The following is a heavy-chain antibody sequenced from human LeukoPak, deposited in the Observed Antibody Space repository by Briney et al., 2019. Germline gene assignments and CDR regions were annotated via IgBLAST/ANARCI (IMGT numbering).Heavy chain of an antibody. CDR2: IYYSGST. Sequence: PSDTLSLTCTVSGGSISSGGYYWSWIRQHPGKGLEWIGYIYYSGSTYYNPSLKSRVTISVDTSKNQFSLKLSSVPAADTAVYYCARAGYDNPIDYWGQGTLVTVSS. V-gene: IGHV4-31*03. CDR3: ARAGYDNPIDY. J-gene: IGHJ4*02. CDR1: GGSISSGGYY. D-gene: IGHD3-9*01.